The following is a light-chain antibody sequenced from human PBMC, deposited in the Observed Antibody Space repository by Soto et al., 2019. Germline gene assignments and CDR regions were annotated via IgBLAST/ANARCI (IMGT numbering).Light chain of an antibody. J-gene: IGKJ1*01. CDR3: QQYNTYST. CDR1: QSISSW. CDR2: DAS. Sequence: DIRMTQSASPLSASLGDRLTITCRASQSISSWVAWYQQKPGKPPKLLIYDASSLESGVPSRFSGSGSGTDFSLTITSLKPDDFATYYCQQYNTYSTFGQGTKVDIK. V-gene: IGKV1-5*01.